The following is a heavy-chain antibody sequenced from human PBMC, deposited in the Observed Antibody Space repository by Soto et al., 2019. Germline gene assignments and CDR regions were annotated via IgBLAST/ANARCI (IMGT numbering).Heavy chain of an antibody. CDR3: ARVQAGESRMGTLYDYYYGMDV. CDR2: ISSSSSYI. CDR1: GFTFSSYS. D-gene: IGHD7-27*01. J-gene: IGHJ6*02. V-gene: IGHV3-21*01. Sequence: GGSLRLSCAASGFTFSSYSMNWVRQAPGKGLEWVSSISSSSSYIYYADSVKGRFTISRDNAKNSLYLQMNSLSAEDTAVYYCARVQAGESRMGTLYDYYYGMDVWGQGTMVTVSS.